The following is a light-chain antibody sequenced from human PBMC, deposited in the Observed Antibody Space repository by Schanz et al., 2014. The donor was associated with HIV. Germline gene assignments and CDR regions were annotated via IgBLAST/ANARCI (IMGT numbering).Light chain of an antibody. J-gene: IGLJ3*02. CDR3: MLSFGAGVL. V-gene: IGLV7-46*01. CDR1: NGAVTSGHF. CDR2: DTN. Sequence: QAVVTQEPSVTVSPGGTVTLTCGSSNGAVTSGHFPYWFQQKPGHAPRTLIYDTNKKHSWTPARFSGSLLGGKAALTLSGAQSEDEADYCCMLSFGAGVLFGGGTKLTVL.